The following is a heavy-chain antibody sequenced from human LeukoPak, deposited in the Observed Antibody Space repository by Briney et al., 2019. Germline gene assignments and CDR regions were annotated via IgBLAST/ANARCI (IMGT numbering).Heavy chain of an antibody. J-gene: IGHJ1*01. CDR3: ARVPLGYCSSTSCYRGYFQH. V-gene: IGHV4-34*01. CDR1: GGSFSGYY. CDR2: INHSGST. D-gene: IGHD2-2*02. Sequence: PSETLSLTCAVYGGSFSGYYWSWIRQPPGKGLEWIGEINHSGSTNYNPSLKSRVTISVDTSKNQFSLKLSSVTTADTAVYYCARVPLGYCSSTSCYRGYFQHWGQGTLVNVSS.